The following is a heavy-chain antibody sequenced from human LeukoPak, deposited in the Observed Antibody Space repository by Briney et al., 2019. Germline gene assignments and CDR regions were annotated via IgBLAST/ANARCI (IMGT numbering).Heavy chain of an antibody. V-gene: IGHV3-33*01. CDR1: GFTFSSND. J-gene: IGHJ5*02. CDR2: IWYDGNNK. Sequence: GTSLGLSCAASGFTFSSNDMHWVRQAPGKGLEWVAVIWYDGNNKYYADSVKGRFTISRDNSKNTLFLQMNSLRAEDTAVYYCATDAGHWFDPWGQGTLATVSS. CDR3: ATDAGHWFDP.